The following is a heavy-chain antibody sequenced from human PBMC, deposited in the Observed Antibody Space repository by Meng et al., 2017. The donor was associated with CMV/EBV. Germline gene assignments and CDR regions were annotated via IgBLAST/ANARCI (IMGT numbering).Heavy chain of an antibody. CDR3: ARESMVRGED. CDR1: GHTFPDYY. J-gene: IGHJ4*02. Sequence: QVQLVQSGAEVKKPGASVKVSCKTSGHTFPDYYINWVRQAPGQGLEWMGWINPNNGGTNYAQKFQGRVTMARDTTDNTVYMELTNLRSDDSAVYYCARESMVRGEDWGQGTLVAVSS. V-gene: IGHV1-2*02. CDR2: INPNNGGT. D-gene: IGHD3-10*01.